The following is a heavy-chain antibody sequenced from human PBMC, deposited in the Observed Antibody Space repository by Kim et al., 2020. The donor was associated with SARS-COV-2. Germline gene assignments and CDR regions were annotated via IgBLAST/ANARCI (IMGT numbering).Heavy chain of an antibody. D-gene: IGHD6-25*01. J-gene: IGHJ5*02. Sequence: SETLSLTCAVYGGSFSGYYWSWIRQPPGKGLEWIGEINHSGSTNYNPSLKSRVTISVDTSKNQFSLKLSSVTAADTAVYYCARGSGYSRWFGPWGQGTLVTVSS. CDR2: INHSGST. V-gene: IGHV4-34*01. CDR3: ARGSGYSRWFGP. CDR1: GGSFSGYY.